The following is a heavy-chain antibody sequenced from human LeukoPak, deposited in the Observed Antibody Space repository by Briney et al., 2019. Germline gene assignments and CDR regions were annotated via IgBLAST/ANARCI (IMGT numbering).Heavy chain of an antibody. V-gene: IGHV3-66*01. Sequence: GGSLRLSCAASGFTVSSNYMGWVRQAPGKGLEWVSVIYSGGSTYYADSVKGRFTISRDNSKNPLYLQMNSLRAEDTAVYYCARDLGGSGSFGYWGQGTLVTVSS. CDR3: ARDLGGSGSFGY. CDR1: GFTVSSNY. J-gene: IGHJ4*02. CDR2: IYSGGST. D-gene: IGHD3-10*01.